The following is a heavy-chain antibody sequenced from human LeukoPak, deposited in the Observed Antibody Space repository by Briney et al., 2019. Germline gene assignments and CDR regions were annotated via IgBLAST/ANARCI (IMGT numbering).Heavy chain of an antibody. V-gene: IGHV1-2*02. J-gene: IGHJ4*02. CDR2: INPNSGGT. CDR3: ATITVLYYFDY. CDR1: GYTFTGHY. D-gene: IGHD2-15*01. Sequence: ASVKVSCKASGYTFTGHYMHWVRQAPGQGLEWMGWINPNSGGTIYAQKFQGRVTMTEDTSTDTAYMELSSLRSEDTAVYYCATITVLYYFDYWGQGTLVTVSS.